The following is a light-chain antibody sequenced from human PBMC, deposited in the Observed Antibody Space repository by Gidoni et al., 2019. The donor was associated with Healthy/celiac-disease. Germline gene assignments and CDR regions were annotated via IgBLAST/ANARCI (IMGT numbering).Light chain of an antibody. J-gene: IGKJ1*01. CDR3: QQYGSSRT. V-gene: IGKV3-20*01. CDR1: QSVSSSY. CDR2: GAS. Sequence: EIVLTQSPGTLSLSPGERATLSCRASQSVSSSYLAWYQQKPGQAPRRLIYGASSRATGIPDRFSGSGSGTDFTLTISRLEPEDFAVYYCQQYGSSRTFGQXTKVEIK.